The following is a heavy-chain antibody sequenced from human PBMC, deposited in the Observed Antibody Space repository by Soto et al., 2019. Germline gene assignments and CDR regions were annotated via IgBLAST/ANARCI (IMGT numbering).Heavy chain of an antibody. D-gene: IGHD3-16*01. Sequence: QVQLVQSGAEVKKPGSSVKVSCKASGGTFSSYAISWVRQAPGQGLEWMGGIIPIFGTPDYAQRFQGRVTITADESTSPLYMELSSLRSEDTAVYYCARHLGGNHYSYGMDVWGQGTTVTVSS. CDR1: GGTFSSYA. CDR2: IIPIFGTP. CDR3: ARHLGGNHYSYGMDV. V-gene: IGHV1-69*12. J-gene: IGHJ6*02.